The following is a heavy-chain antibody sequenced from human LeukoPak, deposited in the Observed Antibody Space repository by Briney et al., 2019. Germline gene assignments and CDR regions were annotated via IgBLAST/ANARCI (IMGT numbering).Heavy chain of an antibody. V-gene: IGHV1-2*02. CDR2: INPNSGRT. CDR3: ARAQSLTAPAGTFANS. J-gene: IGHJ4*02. Sequence: EAAVKDSCMASLYTLTDYFLHWVRRAPGQGVEWMGWINPNSGRTYYTQSLQGRVTLTRDTPISTAYTELSSLTSDDTAVYYCARAQSLTAPAGTFANSWGQGTLVTVSS. D-gene: IGHD6-13*01. CDR1: LYTLTDYF.